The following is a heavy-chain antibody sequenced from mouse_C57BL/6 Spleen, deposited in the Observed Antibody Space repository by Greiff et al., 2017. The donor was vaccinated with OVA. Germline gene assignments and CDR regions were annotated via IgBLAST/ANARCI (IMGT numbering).Heavy chain of an antibody. Sequence: EVKLMESGGGLVKPGGSLKLSCAASGFTFSSYAMSWVRQTPEKRLEWVATISDGGSYTYYPDNVKGRFTISRDNAKNNLYLQMIHLKSEDTAMYYCARDYGSSYGFAYWGQGTLVTVSA. CDR3: ARDYGSSYGFAY. CDR2: ISDGGSYT. J-gene: IGHJ3*01. V-gene: IGHV5-4*01. D-gene: IGHD1-1*01. CDR1: GFTFSSYA.